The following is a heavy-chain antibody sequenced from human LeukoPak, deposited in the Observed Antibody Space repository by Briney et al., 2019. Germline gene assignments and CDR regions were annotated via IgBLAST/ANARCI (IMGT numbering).Heavy chain of an antibody. Sequence: ASVKVSCKASGYTFISYYIHWVRQAPGQGLEWIGIINPSGGSTNYAQKFQGRVTMTRDTSTSTVYMELSSLRSEDTAMYYCARCGRFYDSSGYLDYWGQGILVTVSS. J-gene: IGHJ4*02. CDR2: INPSGGST. D-gene: IGHD3-22*01. CDR1: GYTFISYY. CDR3: ARCGRFYDSSGYLDY. V-gene: IGHV1-46*01.